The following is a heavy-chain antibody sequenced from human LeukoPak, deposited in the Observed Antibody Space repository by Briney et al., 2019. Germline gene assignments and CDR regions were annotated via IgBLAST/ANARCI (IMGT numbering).Heavy chain of an antibody. CDR1: GVSISSGGYY. V-gene: IGHV4-30-2*01. CDR3: ARGSNYPDY. Sequence: SETLSLTCTVSGVSISSGGYYWSWIRQPPGKGLEWIGYIYHSGSTYYNPSLKSRVTISVDRSKNQFSLKLSSVTAADTAVYYCARGSNYPDYWGQGTLVTVSS. J-gene: IGHJ4*02. CDR2: IYHSGST.